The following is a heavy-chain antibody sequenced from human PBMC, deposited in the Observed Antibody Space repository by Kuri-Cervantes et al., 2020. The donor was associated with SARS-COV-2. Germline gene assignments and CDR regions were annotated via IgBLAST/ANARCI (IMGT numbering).Heavy chain of an antibody. CDR1: GFTFSSYG. CDR3: AKSSSGSYVHFQH. V-gene: IGHV3-23*01. D-gene: IGHD1-26*01. CDR2: ISGSGGST. J-gene: IGHJ1*01. Sequence: GGSLRLSCAASGFTFSSYGMHWVRQAPGKGLEWVSAISGSGGSTYYADSVKGRFTISRDNSKNTLYLQMNSLRAEDTAVYYCAKSSSGSYVHFQHWGQGTLVTVSS.